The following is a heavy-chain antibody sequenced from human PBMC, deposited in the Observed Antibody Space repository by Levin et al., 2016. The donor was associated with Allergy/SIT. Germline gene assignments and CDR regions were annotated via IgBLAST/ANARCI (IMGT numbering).Heavy chain of an antibody. D-gene: IGHD3-3*01. CDR2: IYTSGST. V-gene: IGHV4-61*02. J-gene: IGHJ4*02. CDR3: ARDPRGVDFWSGYSFDY. Sequence: RQAPGKGLEWIGRIYTSGSTNYNPSLKSRVTISVDTSKNQFSLKLSSVTAADTAVYYCARDPRGVDFWSGYSFDYWGQGTLVTVSS.